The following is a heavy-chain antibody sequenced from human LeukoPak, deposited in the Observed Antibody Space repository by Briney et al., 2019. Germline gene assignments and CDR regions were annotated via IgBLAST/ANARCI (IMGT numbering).Heavy chain of an antibody. CDR3: ARHDYYYYYMDV. CDR1: GYSISSGYY. CDR2: ISSSGST. V-gene: IGHV4-38-2*02. J-gene: IGHJ6*03. Sequence: SETLSLTCTVSGYSISSGYYWGWIRQPAGKGLEWIGRISSSGSTNYNPSLKSRVTISVDTSKNQFSLKLSSVTAVDTAVYYCARHDYYYYYMDVWGKGTTVTISS.